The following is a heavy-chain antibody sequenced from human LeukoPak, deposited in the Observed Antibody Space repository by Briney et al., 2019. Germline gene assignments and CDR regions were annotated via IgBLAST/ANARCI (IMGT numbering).Heavy chain of an antibody. CDR2: IYPDSGGT. V-gene: IGHV1-2*02. D-gene: IGHD6-13*01. CDR1: GYXFSGHY. CDR3: ATETTAGTLDY. Sequence: ASVKVSCKASGYXFSGHYIHWVRQAPGQGLEWMGWIYPDSGGTNYAQKFQGRVTMTRDTSISTAYMELRRLKSDDTAVYYCATETTAGTLDYWGQGTLVTVSS. J-gene: IGHJ4*02.